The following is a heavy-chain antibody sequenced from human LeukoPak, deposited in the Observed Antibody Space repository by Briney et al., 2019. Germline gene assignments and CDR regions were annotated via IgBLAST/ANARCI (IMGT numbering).Heavy chain of an antibody. CDR2: IRSSSTI. D-gene: IGHD6-25*01. J-gene: IGHJ5*02. V-gene: IGHV3-48*01. CDR3: ARGHIAAGGLNHYNWFDP. Sequence: PGGSLRVFCAASGFTFSSYSMNWVRQAPGKGLEGVSYIRSSSTIYYADSVKGRFTISRDNAKNSLYLRMNSLRAEDTAVYYCARGHIAAGGLNHYNWFDPWGQGTLVTVSS. CDR1: GFTFSSYS.